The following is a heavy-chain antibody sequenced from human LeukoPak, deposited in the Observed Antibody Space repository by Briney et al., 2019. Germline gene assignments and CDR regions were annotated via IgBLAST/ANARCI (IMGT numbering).Heavy chain of an antibody. D-gene: IGHD3-22*01. V-gene: IGHV3-23*01. CDR3: AKGTGYCDSSGYDPFDI. CDR1: GFTFSSYV. Sequence: PGGSLRLSCAASGFTFSSYVMSWVRQAPGKGLEWVSAISGGGGRTYYADSVKGRFTISRDNFKNTLYLQMNSLRAEDTAVYYCAKGTGYCDSSGYDPFDIWGQGTMVTVSS. CDR2: ISGGGGRT. J-gene: IGHJ3*02.